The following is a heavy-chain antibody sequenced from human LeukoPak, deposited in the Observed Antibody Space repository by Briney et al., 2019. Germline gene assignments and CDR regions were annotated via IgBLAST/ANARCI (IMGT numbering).Heavy chain of an antibody. CDR3: ARGSFSGSYYSDY. Sequence: SETLSLTCTVSGGSISSYYWSWIRQPPGKGLEWIGYIYYSGSTNYNPSLKSRVTISVDTSKNQFSLKLSSVTAADTAVYYCARGSFSGSYYSDYWGQGTLVTVSP. J-gene: IGHJ4*02. V-gene: IGHV4-59*01. CDR2: IYYSGST. D-gene: IGHD1-26*01. CDR1: GGSISSYY.